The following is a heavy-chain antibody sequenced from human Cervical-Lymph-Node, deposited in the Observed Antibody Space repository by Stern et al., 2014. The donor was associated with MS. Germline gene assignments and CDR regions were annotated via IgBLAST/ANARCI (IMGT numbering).Heavy chain of an antibody. D-gene: IGHD5-24*01. CDR2: ISSSGSGV. CDR1: GFTFSDYY. V-gene: IGHV3-11*01. Sequence: VQLVESGGGLVKPGGSLRLSCVASGFTFSDYYMRWIRQAPGKGLEWISYISSSGSGVYYEDSVKGRFFISRDNAKNALYLEMNSLRAEDTAVYYCARDDKETYGMDIWGQGTTVTVSS. CDR3: ARDDKETYGMDI. J-gene: IGHJ6*02.